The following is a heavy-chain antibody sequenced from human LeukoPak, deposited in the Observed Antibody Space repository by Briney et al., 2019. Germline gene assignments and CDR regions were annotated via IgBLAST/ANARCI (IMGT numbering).Heavy chain of an antibody. V-gene: IGHV4-38-2*02. D-gene: IGHD2-15*01. CDR3: ARDGHLYCSGGSCYSEFDY. J-gene: IGHJ4*02. CDR2: IYRSGST. Sequence: SETLSLTXAVSGYSISSGYYWGWIRQPPGKGLEWIGSIYRSGSTYYNPSLKSRVTISVDTSKNQFSLKLSSVTAADTAVYYCARDGHLYCSGGSCYSEFDYWGQGTLVTVSS. CDR1: GYSISSGYY.